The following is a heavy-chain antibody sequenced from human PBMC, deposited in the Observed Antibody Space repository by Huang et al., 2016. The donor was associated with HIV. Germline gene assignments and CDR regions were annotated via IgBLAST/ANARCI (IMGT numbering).Heavy chain of an antibody. D-gene: IGHD6-6*01. CDR3: ARDWSFGSSTSPAD. CDR2: INPKRGGT. Sequence: QVQLVQSGAEVKNPGASVRVSCKASGYTFTDSNIHWVRQAPGQGLEWMGWINPKRGGTIYAQRCQGRITMTRDTTSSTVHMDLRRIQSDDTAVYFCARDWSFGSSTSPADWGQGTLVTVSS. V-gene: IGHV1-2*02. J-gene: IGHJ4*02. CDR1: GYTFTDSN.